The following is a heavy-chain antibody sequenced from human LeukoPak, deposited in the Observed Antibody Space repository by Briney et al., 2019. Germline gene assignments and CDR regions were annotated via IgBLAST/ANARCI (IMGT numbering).Heavy chain of an antibody. V-gene: IGHV4-31*03. CDR1: GGSISSGGYY. J-gene: IGHJ5*02. Sequence: PSETLSLTCTVSGGSISSGGYYWRWIRQHPGKGLEWIVYIYYSGSTYYNPSLKSRVTISVDASKNQFSLKLSSVTAADTAVYYCASSSWYRGDNWFDPWGEGTLVTVSS. D-gene: IGHD6-13*01. CDR2: IYYSGST. CDR3: ASSSWYRGDNWFDP.